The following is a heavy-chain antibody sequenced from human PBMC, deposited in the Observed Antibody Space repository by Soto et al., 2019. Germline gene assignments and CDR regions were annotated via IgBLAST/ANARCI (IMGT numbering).Heavy chain of an antibody. CDR2: IIPILGIA. D-gene: IGHD6-19*01. V-gene: IGHV1-69*08. CDR1: GGTFSSYT. J-gene: IGHJ4*02. CDR3: AREIIEEQWLVTLFDY. Sequence: QVQLVQSGAEVKKPGSSVKVSCKASGGTFSSYTISWVRQAPGQGLEWMGRIIPILGIANYAQKFQGRVTITADKSTSTAYMELSSLRSEDTAVYYCAREIIEEQWLVTLFDYWGQGTLVTVSS.